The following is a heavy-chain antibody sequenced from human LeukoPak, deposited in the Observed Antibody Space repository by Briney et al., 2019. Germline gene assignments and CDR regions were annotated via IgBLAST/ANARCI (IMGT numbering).Heavy chain of an antibody. CDR1: GGSISSYY. CDR3: ARDGYSSGWYDY. V-gene: IGHV4-59*01. Sequence: SETLSLTCTVSGGSISSYYWSWIRQPPGKGLEWIGYIYYSGSTNYNPSLKSRVTISVDTPKSQFSLRLTSVTAADTAVYYCARDGYSSGWYDYWGQGTLVTVSS. CDR2: IYYSGST. J-gene: IGHJ4*02. D-gene: IGHD6-19*01.